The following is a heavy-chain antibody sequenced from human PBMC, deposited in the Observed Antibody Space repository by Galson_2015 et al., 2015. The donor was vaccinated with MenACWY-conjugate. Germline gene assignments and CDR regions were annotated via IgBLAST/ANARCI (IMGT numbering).Heavy chain of an antibody. Sequence: SLRLSCAASGFTFSSYAMSWVRQAPGKGLEWVSAISGSGGSTYYADSVKGRFTISRDNSKNTLYLQMNSLRAEDTAVYYCAKDYYYDSSGYYLEYFQHWGQGTLVTVSS. D-gene: IGHD3-22*01. CDR2: ISGSGGST. V-gene: IGHV3-23*01. J-gene: IGHJ1*01. CDR3: AKDYYYDSSGYYLEYFQH. CDR1: GFTFSSYA.